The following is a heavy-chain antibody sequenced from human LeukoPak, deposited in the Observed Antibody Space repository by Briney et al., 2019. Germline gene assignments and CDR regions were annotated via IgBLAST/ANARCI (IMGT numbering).Heavy chain of an antibody. J-gene: IGHJ3*02. CDR3: ATADLAMVMRAANAFDI. V-gene: IGHV1-24*01. Sequence: ASVKVSCKVSGYTLTELSMHWVQQAPGKGLEWMGGFDPEDGETIYAQKFQGRVTMTEDTSTDTAYMELSSLRSEDTAVYYCATADLAMVMRAANAFDIWGQGTMVTVSS. CDR2: FDPEDGET. CDR1: GYTLTELS. D-gene: IGHD5-18*01.